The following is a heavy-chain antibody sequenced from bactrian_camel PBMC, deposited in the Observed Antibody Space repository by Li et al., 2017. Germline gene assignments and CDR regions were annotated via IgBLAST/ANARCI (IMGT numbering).Heavy chain of an antibody. V-gene: IGHV3-2*01. D-gene: IGHD7*01. CDR3: AAESFDGSCELDTTLHL. J-gene: IGHJ4*01. CDR1: GYTRSSDY. Sequence: HVQLVESGGGSVQAGGSLNLSCVASGYTRSSDYIDGRFMGWFRQAPGRAREAVATLHEKGQTAYAEFVKGRFTISRDVAKDTVDLRMNSLEPEDTAVYYCAAESFDGSCELDTTLHLWGQGTQVTVS. CDR2: LHEKGQT.